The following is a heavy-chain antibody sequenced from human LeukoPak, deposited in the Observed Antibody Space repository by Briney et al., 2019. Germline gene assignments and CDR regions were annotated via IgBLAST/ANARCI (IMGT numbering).Heavy chain of an antibody. CDR2: ISHSGRT. CDR1: GGSFSDHY. V-gene: IGHV4-34*01. Sequence: SETLSLTCAVCGGSFSDHYWSWIRQPPGKGLEWIGEISHSGRTDYNPSLKSRVTMSVDTSKYLFSLNLTSMTAADMAVYYCARGPRTGDSGGYLNYWGQGTLVTVSS. CDR3: ARGPRTGDSGGYLNY. D-gene: IGHD3-22*01. J-gene: IGHJ4*02.